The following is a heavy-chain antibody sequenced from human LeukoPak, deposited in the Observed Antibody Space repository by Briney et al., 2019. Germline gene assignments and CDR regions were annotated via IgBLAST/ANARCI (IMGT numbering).Heavy chain of an antibody. CDR3: ARVSTNSRVAGYDPQWYFDL. V-gene: IGHV1-18*04. CDR2: ISAYNGNT. CDR1: GYTFINYG. J-gene: IGHJ2*01. Sequence: ASVKVSCKASGYTFINYGFSWVRQAPGQGLEGMGWISAYNGNTKYLHKFQGRVTMTTDTSTNTVYMELRSLRSDDTAVYYCARVSTNSRVAGYDPQWYFDLWGRGTPVTVSP. D-gene: IGHD5-12*01.